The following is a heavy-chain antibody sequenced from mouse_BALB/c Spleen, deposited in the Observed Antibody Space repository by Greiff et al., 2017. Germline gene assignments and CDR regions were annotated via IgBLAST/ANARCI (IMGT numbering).Heavy chain of an antibody. V-gene: IGHV1-7*01. CDR1: GYTFTSYW. J-gene: IGHJ4*01. D-gene: IGHD6-5*01. CDR2: INPSTGYT. CDR3: APYDGMDD. Sequence: LQQSGAELAKPGASVKMSCKASGYTFTSYWMHWVKQRPGQGLEWIGYINPSTGYTEYNQKFKDKATLTADKSSSTAYMQLSSLTSEDSAFYYCAPYDGMDDWGQGTSVTVSS.